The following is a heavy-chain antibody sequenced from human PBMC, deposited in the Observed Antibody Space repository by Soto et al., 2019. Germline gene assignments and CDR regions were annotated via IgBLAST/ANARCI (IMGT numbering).Heavy chain of an antibody. CDR2: ISSSSGGST. Sequence: EVQLLESGGGLVQPGGSLRLSCAASGFTFSSYAMNWVRQAPGKGLEWVSVISSSSGGSTYYEDSVKGRFTISRDNSKSRLCPKMTSKRAEDTTLYYSAKGGIHTSGWHSWGQGNLVTVSS. CDR1: GFTFSSYA. D-gene: IGHD6-19*01. V-gene: IGHV3-23*01. J-gene: IGHJ4*02. CDR3: AKGGIHTSGWHS.